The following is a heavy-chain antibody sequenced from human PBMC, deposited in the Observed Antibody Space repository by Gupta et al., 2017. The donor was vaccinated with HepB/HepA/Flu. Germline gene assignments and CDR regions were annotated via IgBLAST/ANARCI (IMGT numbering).Heavy chain of an antibody. CDR1: GGSFSGYY. CDR2: INHSGST. J-gene: IGHJ4*02. Sequence: QVQLQQWGAGLLKPSETLSLTCAVYGGSFSGYYWSWIRQPPGKGLEWIGEINHSGSTNYNPSLKSRVTISVDTSKNQFSLKLSSVTAADTAAYYCAREGVAVAGQLGGFDYWGQGTLVTVSS. D-gene: IGHD6-19*01. V-gene: IGHV4-34*01. CDR3: AREGVAVAGQLGGFDY.